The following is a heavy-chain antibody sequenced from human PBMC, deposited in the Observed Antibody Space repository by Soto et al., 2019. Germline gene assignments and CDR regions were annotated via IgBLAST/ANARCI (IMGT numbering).Heavy chain of an antibody. D-gene: IGHD2-21*02. V-gene: IGHV4-34*01. Sequence: PSEIQFLPCAAYGGTFNGYYCTWIRQPPGKGLEWIGEINHSGTINFNTSLKSRLTISLDTSKKHFSLKLSSVTDADTAAYYCARADRTLVTSYSLDVWGQGTTVTASS. CDR3: ARADRTLVTSYSLDV. CDR1: GGTFNGYY. CDR2: INHSGTI. J-gene: IGHJ6*02.